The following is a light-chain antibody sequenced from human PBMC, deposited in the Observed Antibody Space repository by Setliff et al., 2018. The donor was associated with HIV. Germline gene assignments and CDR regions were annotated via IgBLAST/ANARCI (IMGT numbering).Light chain of an antibody. Sequence: QSALTQPASVSGSPGQSITISCTGTSSDVGGYNYVSWYQQHPGKAPKLMICDVSNRPSGVSNRFSGSKSGNTASLTISGLQAEDEADYYCSSYTSSSTLYVVFGGGTQLTVL. CDR1: SSDVGGYNY. J-gene: IGLJ2*01. CDR2: DVS. V-gene: IGLV2-14*01. CDR3: SSYTSSSTLYVV.